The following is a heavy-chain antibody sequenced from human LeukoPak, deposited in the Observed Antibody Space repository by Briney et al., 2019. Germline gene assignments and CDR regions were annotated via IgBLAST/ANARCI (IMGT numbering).Heavy chain of an antibody. CDR2: ISAYNGNT. V-gene: IGHV1-18*01. D-gene: IGHD3-10*01. J-gene: IGHJ4*02. CDR1: GYTFTSYG. Sequence: GASVKVSCKASGYTFTSYGISWVRQAPGQGLEWMGWISAYNGNTNYAQKLQGRVTMTTDTSTSTAYMELRSLRSDDTAVYYCARDLGGEWAYYFDYWGQGTLVTVSS. CDR3: ARDLGGEWAYYFDY.